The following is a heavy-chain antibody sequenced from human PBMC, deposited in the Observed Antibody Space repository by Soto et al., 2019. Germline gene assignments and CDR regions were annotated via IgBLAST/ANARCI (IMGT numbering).Heavy chain of an antibody. D-gene: IGHD3-22*01. CDR1: GGSISTYY. Sequence: QVQLQESGPGLVKPSETLSLTCTVSGGSISTYYWSWIRQSPGKGLEWIGHIYYSGSTNYNPSLTSRVTMSVDTSKNQFSLKLNSVTAEDTAVYYCARRRYYDSSGYYNYFDYWGQGTLVTVSS. CDR3: ARRRYYDSSGYYNYFDY. CDR2: IYYSGST. J-gene: IGHJ4*02. V-gene: IGHV4-59*01.